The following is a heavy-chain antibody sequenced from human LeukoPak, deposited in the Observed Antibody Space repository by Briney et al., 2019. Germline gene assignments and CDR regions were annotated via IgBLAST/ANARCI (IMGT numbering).Heavy chain of an antibody. J-gene: IGHJ3*02. V-gene: IGHV1-8*01. Sequence: ASVKVSCKASGYTFTSYDINWVRQATGQGLEWMGWMNPNSGNPGYAQKLQGRVTMTRNTSISTAYMELSSLRSEDTAVYYCARGRGRDSSGYPDAFDIWGQGTMVTVSS. CDR3: ARGRGRDSSGYPDAFDI. CDR1: GYTFTSYD. CDR2: MNPNSGNP. D-gene: IGHD3-22*01.